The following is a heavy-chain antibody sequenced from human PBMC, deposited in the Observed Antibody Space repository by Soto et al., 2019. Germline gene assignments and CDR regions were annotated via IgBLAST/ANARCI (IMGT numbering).Heavy chain of an antibody. CDR3: TTVLEY. J-gene: IGHJ4*02. V-gene: IGHV3-74*01. CDR2: IDGVGTGT. Sequence: PGGSLRLSCAASGFTFTNYWMHWVRQVPGKGLVWVSRIDGVGTGTSYSDSVRGRFTISRDNAENTLYLQMNSLRAEDTAVYYCTTVLEYWGQGTPVTASS. CDR1: GFTFTNYW.